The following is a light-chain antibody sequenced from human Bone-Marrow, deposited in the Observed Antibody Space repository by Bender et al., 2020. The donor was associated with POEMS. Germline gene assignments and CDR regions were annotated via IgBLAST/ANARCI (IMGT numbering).Light chain of an antibody. CDR3: QVWDSVIEGV. CDR1: NVGSES. CDR2: DDR. Sequence: SYVLTQPPSVSVAPGQTARITCGGDNVGSESVHWYQQKPGQAPVLVVFDDRDRPSEIPERFSGSTSGNTATLTISRVEAGDEADYYCQVWDSVIEGVFGGGTKLTVL. V-gene: IGLV3-21*02. J-gene: IGLJ3*02.